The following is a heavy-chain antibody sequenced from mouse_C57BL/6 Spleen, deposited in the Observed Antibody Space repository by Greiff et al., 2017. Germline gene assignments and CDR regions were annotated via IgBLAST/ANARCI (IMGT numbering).Heavy chain of an antibody. Sequence: QVQLQQSGAELVRPGTSVKVSCKASGYAFTNYLIEWVKQRPGQGLEWIGVINPGSGGTNYNEKFKGKATLTADKSSSTAYMQLSSLTSEDSAVYFCARSGSSYYHWYCDVWGTGTTVTVSS. V-gene: IGHV1-54*01. D-gene: IGHD1-1*01. CDR1: GYAFTNYL. CDR3: ARSGSSYYHWYCDV. J-gene: IGHJ1*03. CDR2: INPGSGGT.